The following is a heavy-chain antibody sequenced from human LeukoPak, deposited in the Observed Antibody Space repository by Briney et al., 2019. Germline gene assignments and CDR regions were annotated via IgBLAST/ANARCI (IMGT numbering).Heavy chain of an antibody. CDR1: GFSFSNAW. V-gene: IGHV3-15*07. D-gene: IGHD3-22*01. Sequence: GGSLRLSCAASGFSFSNAWMNWVRQAPGKGLEWVGRLKSRADGGTTDYAAPVKGRFTILRDGSQNTLYLQMNSLKTEDTAVYYCTRGDYYDSSAYLKALDIWGQGTMVTVSS. CDR3: TRGDYYDSSAYLKALDI. CDR2: LKSRADGGTT. J-gene: IGHJ3*02.